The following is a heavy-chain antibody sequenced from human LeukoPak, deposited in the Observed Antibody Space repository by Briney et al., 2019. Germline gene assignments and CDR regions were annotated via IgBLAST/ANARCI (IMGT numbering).Heavy chain of an antibody. CDR2: IWYDGSSK. Sequence: GRSLRLSCAASGFTFSSYGMHWVRQAPGKGLEWVAVIWYDGSSKYYADSVKGRFTISRDNSKNTLYLQMNSLRAEDTAVYYCAKDTLGTFDYWGQGTLVTVSS. CDR1: GFTFSSYG. CDR3: AKDTLGTFDY. V-gene: IGHV3-33*06. D-gene: IGHD1-1*01. J-gene: IGHJ4*02.